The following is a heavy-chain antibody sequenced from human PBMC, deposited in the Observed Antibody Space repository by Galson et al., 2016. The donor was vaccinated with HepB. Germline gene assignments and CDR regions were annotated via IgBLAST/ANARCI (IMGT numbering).Heavy chain of an antibody. D-gene: IGHD2-8*02. V-gene: IGHV1-2*04. CDR2: IDPNNGAT. CDR3: ARGSGGYCTGGKCHYYFYYMDV. J-gene: IGHJ6*02. CDR1: GYTFTHYY. Sequence: SVKVSCKASGYTFTHYYMHWVRQAPGQGLEWMGWIDPNNGATKYAQKFQGWVTMTRGTSNDTLYMELRRLTSDDTAVYYCARGSGGYCTGGKCHYYFYYMDVWGQGTTVTVSS.